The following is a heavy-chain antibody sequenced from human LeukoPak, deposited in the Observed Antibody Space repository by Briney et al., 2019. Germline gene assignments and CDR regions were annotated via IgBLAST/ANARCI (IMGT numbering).Heavy chain of an antibody. Sequence: ASVKVSCKASGYTFTSYDIYWVRQATGQGLEWMGWMNPNSGNTGYAQKFQGRVTMTRNTSISTAYMELSSLRSEDTAVYYCARASQAGGFLEWFNWFDPWGQGTLVTVSS. D-gene: IGHD3-3*01. J-gene: IGHJ5*02. CDR1: GYTFTSYD. V-gene: IGHV1-8*01. CDR3: ARASQAGGFLEWFNWFDP. CDR2: MNPNSGNT.